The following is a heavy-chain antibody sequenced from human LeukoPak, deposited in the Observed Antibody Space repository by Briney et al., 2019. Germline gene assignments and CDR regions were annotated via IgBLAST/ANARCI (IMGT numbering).Heavy chain of an antibody. Sequence: PGESLKISCKGSGYSFSTYWIGWVRQMPGKGLEWMGIIYPGDSDTRYNPSFQGQVSISADKSISTAYLQWSSLKASDTAMYYCARGRGAIYSSGWYNYWGQGTLVTVSS. CDR3: ARGRGAIYSSGWYNY. D-gene: IGHD6-19*01. V-gene: IGHV5-51*01. CDR1: GYSFSTYW. CDR2: IYPGDSDT. J-gene: IGHJ4*02.